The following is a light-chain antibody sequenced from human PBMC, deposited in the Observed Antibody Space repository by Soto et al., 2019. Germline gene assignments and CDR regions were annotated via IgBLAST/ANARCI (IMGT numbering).Light chain of an antibody. J-gene: IGKJ1*01. V-gene: IGKV1-5*03. CDR2: KAS. Sequence: IRMNQSPSTVSATDGDRVTITCRASQTIDSWVAWYQQRPGKPPNLLIYKASTLASGVPSRFSGSGSGTEFTLTINSLQPDDFATYYCQQYNSWTFGQRTNVAI. CDR3: QQYNSWT. CDR1: QTIDSW.